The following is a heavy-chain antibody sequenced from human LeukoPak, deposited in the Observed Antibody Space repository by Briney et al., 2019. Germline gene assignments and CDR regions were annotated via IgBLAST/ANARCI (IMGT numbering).Heavy chain of an antibody. D-gene: IGHD5-12*01. V-gene: IGHV1-18*04. J-gene: IGHJ4*02. Sequence: HGGSVSVSCTASGFTFKNYGIRWVRQAPGQGVQWMGWISDEKGNTKYAQTLQGRVIINTDRSTRTAYVEVTSLRYDDRAVYYCARYRCLYSAYDGEVFYYWGQGTLVPLSS. CDR3: ARYRCLYSAYDGEVFYY. CDR1: GFTFKNYG. CDR2: ISDEKGNT.